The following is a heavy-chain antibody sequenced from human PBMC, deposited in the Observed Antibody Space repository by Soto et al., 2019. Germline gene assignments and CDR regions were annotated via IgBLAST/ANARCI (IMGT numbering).Heavy chain of an antibody. Sequence: GGSLRLSCAASGFTFSSYGMHWVRQAPGKGLEWVAVISYDGSNKYYADSVKGRFTISRDNSKNTLYLQMNSLRAEDTAVYYCAKNYYVWGSYRVDYWGQGTLVTAPQ. CDR2: ISYDGSNK. J-gene: IGHJ4*02. V-gene: IGHV3-30*18. CDR3: AKNYYVWGSYRVDY. D-gene: IGHD3-16*02. CDR1: GFTFSSYG.